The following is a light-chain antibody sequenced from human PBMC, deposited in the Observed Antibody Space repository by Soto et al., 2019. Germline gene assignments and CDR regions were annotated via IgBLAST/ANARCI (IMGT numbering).Light chain of an antibody. V-gene: IGLV2-14*01. CDR3: STETGSLTPV. CDR2: DVR. Sequence: QSVLTQPASVSGSPGQSITISCTGTSSDVGGYNYVSWYQQHPGKAPKLMISDVRNRPSGVSNRFSGSKAGNTASLTISRRQAEDEAEYYCSTETGSLTPVFPGATKLTVL. J-gene: IGLJ2*01. CDR1: SSDVGGYNY.